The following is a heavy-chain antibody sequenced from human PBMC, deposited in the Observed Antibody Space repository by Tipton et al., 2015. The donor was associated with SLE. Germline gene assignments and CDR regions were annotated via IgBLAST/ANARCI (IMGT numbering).Heavy chain of an antibody. CDR1: GFTFKNYW. V-gene: IGHV3-7*04. CDR3: ARGHYGMDV. J-gene: IGHJ6*02. CDR2: IKKVGSEK. Sequence: GSLRLSCAVSGFTFKNYWMTWIRQTPKKGLEWVANIKKVGSEKYYVDSVKGRFTIPRDNAKNSLYLQMNSLRAEDTAVYSCARGHYGMDVWGQGTTVTVSS.